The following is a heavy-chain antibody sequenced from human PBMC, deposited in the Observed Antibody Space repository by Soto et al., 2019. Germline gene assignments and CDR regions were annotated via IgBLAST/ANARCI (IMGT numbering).Heavy chain of an antibody. CDR3: ARGEILGRLDY. CDR2: IWYDGSNK. V-gene: IGHV3-33*01. CDR1: GFTFSSYG. Sequence: QVQLVESGGGVVQPGRSLRLSCAASGFTFSSYGMHWVRQAPGKGLEWVAVIWYDGSNKYYADSVKGRFTISRDNSKNTLYLQMNRLRAEDTAVYYCARGEILGRLDYWGQGTLVTVSS. J-gene: IGHJ4*02. D-gene: IGHD2-15*01.